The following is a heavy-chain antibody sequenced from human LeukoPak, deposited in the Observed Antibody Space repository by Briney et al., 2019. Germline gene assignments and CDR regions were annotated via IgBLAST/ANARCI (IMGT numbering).Heavy chain of an antibody. CDR2: ISAYNGNT. J-gene: IGHJ5*02. Sequence: ASVKVSCKASGYTFTSYGISWVRQAPGQGLEWMGWISAYNGNTNYAQKLQGRVTMTTDTSTSTAYMELRSLRSEDTAVYYCARGPYYDILTGRSQYNWFDPWGQGTLVTVSS. CDR3: ARGPYYDILTGRSQYNWFDP. CDR1: GYTFTSYG. D-gene: IGHD3-9*01. V-gene: IGHV1-18*01.